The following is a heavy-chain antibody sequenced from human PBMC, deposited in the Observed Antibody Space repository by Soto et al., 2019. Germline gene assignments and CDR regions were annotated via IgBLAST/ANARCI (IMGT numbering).Heavy chain of an antibody. CDR2: IYYSGST. CDR1: GGSISSSSYY. D-gene: IGHD6-19*01. CDR3: ASTIAVTFYDY. Sequence: PSETLSLTCTVSGGSISSSSYYWGWIRQPPGKGLGWIGSIYYSGSTYYNPSLKSRVTISVDTSKNQFSLKLSSVTAADTAVYYCASTIAVTFYDYWSQGTLVTVS. V-gene: IGHV4-39*01. J-gene: IGHJ4*02.